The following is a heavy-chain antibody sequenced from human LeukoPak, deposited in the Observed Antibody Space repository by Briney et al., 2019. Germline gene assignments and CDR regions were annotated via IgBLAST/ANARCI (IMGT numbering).Heavy chain of an antibody. V-gene: IGHV4-31*03. CDR2: IYYGGST. Sequence: SQTLSLTCTVSGGSISRGGYYWSWIRQHPGEGLEWIGYIYYGGSTYYNPSLKSRVTISVDTSKNQFSLKLSSVTAADTAVYYCASPSSGYYLDAFDIWGQGTMVTVSS. CDR3: ASPSSGYYLDAFDI. D-gene: IGHD3-22*01. J-gene: IGHJ3*02. CDR1: GGSISRGGYY.